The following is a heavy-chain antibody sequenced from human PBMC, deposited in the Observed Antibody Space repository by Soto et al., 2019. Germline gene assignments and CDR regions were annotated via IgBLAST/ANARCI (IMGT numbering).Heavy chain of an antibody. D-gene: IGHD1-26*01. CDR2: IIPILGIA. CDR3: ANVDRVGATLGY. J-gene: IGHJ4*02. CDR1: GGTFSSYT. V-gene: IGHV1-69*02. Sequence: QVQLVQSGAEVKKPGSSVKVSCKASGGTFSSYTISWVRQAPGQGLEWMGRIIPILGIANYAQKFQGRVTITAANSARPAYMELSRLRSEDTAVYSCANVDRVGATLGYWGQGTLVTFSS.